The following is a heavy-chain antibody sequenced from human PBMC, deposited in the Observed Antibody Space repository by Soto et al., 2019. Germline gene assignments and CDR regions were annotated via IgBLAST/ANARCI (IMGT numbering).Heavy chain of an antibody. CDR3: ARELQGIYYFDY. D-gene: IGHD4-4*01. Sequence: QVQVLQSGAEVKKPGASVKVSCKASEYTFTSYTMHWVRQAPGQRLEWMGWINGGNGNTKYSQKFQGRVTITRDTSASTAYMELSSLRSDDTAVYYCARELQGIYYFDYWGQGTLVTVSS. V-gene: IGHV1-3*01. CDR2: INGGNGNT. J-gene: IGHJ4*02. CDR1: EYTFTSYT.